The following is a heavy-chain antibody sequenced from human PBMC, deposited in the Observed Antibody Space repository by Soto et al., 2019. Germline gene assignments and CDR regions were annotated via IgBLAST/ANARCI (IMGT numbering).Heavy chain of an antibody. J-gene: IGHJ6*02. CDR2: ISAYNGNT. CDR3: ARDLRPVWVPAAIFYYYYGMDV. D-gene: IGHD2-2*01. CDR1: GYTFTSYG. V-gene: IGHV1-18*01. Sequence: QVQLVQSGAEVKKPGASVKVSCKASGYTFTSYGISWVRQAPGQGLEWMGWISAYNGNTNYAQKLQGRVTMTTDTSTSTAYMELRSLRSDDTAVYYWARDLRPVWVPAAIFYYYYGMDVWGHGTTVTVSS.